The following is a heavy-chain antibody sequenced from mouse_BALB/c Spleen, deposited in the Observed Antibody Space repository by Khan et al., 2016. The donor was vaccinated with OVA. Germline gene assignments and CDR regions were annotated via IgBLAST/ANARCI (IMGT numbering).Heavy chain of an antibody. D-gene: IGHD2-14*01. CDR2: INPSNGYT. V-gene: IGHV1-4*01. CDR1: GYTFTSYT. Sequence: QVQLQQPGAELARPGASVKMSCKASGYTFTSYTIHWIKERPGQGLEWIGYINPSNGYTNYNQKFKDKATLTTDKSSTTAYLQLSSLTSDDSAVYNCLRDGAYHRNDGWFAYWGQGTLVTVSA. J-gene: IGHJ3*01. CDR3: LRDGAYHRNDGWFAY.